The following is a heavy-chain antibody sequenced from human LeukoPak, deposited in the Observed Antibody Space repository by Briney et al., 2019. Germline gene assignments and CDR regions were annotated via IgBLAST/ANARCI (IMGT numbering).Heavy chain of an antibody. J-gene: IGHJ6*02. CDR2: ISYDGSNK. V-gene: IGHV3-30-3*01. Sequence: GRSLRLSCAASGFTFSSYAMHWVRQAPGKGLEWVAVISYDGSNKYYADPVKGRFTISRDNSKNTLYLQMNSLRAEDTAVYYCARVAAAYYYYYGMDVWGQGTTVTVSS. CDR1: GFTFSSYA. D-gene: IGHD6-13*01. CDR3: ARVAAAYYYYYGMDV.